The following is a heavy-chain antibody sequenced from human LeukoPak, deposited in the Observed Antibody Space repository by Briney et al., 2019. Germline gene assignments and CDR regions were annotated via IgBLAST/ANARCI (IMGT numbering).Heavy chain of an antibody. Sequence: SETLSLTCTVSGGSISSYYWSWIRQPPGKGLEWIGYIYYSGSTNYNPSLKSRVTISVDTSKNQFSLKLSSVTAADTAVYYCARSITMIVGSDYFDYWGQGTLATVSS. J-gene: IGHJ4*02. CDR2: IYYSGST. CDR3: ARSITMIVGSDYFDY. CDR1: GGSISSYY. V-gene: IGHV4-59*08. D-gene: IGHD3-22*01.